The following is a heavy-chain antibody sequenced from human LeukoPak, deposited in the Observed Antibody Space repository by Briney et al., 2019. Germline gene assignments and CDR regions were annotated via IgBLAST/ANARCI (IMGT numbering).Heavy chain of an antibody. CDR3: ARAGGGSSTSDWFDP. D-gene: IGHD2-2*01. CDR2: ISAYNGNT. Sequence: ASVKASCKASGYTFTSYGISWVRQAPGQGLEWMGWISAYNGNTNYAQKLQGRVTMTTDTSTSTAYMELRSLRSDDTAVYYCARAGGGSSTSDWFDPWGQGTLVTASS. CDR1: GYTFTSYG. J-gene: IGHJ5*02. V-gene: IGHV1-18*01.